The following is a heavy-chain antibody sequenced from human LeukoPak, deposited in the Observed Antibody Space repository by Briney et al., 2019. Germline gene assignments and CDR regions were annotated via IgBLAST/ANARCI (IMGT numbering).Heavy chain of an antibody. CDR1: GASVSSASY. Sequence: SETLSLTCTVSGASVSSASYWTWIRQPPGKGVEWIAHIYNGVNTNYNPSLKSRVTISVDTSKNQFSLKLSSVTAADTAVYYCARGRGGGYSNRYYFDYWGQGTLVTVSS. D-gene: IGHD4-11*01. V-gene: IGHV4-61*01. CDR3: ARGRGGGYSNRYYFDY. CDR2: IYNGVNT. J-gene: IGHJ4*02.